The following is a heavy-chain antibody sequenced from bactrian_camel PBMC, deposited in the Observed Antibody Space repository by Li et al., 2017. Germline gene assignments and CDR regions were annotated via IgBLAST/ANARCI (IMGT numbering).Heavy chain of an antibody. V-gene: IGHV3S55*01. D-gene: IGHD2*01. Sequence: HVQLVESGGGSVQAGGSLRLSCAAPGYTYDTYCMGWFRQAPGKEREGVAHIDGVGITTNADSVKGRFTISKDNAKNTLYLQMNSLRPEDTAMYYCAVALRPPWGGRWSSLAASEYTWWGHGTQVTVS. J-gene: IGHJ4*01. CDR2: IDGVGIT. CDR1: GYTYDTYC. CDR3: AVALRPPWGGRWSSLAASEYTW.